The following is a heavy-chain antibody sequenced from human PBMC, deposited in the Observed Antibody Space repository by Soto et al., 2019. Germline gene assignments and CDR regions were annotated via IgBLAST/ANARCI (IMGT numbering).Heavy chain of an antibody. CDR2: ITGSGSDT. CDR3: AKGSADSRPYYFDS. J-gene: IGHJ4*02. CDR1: GFTFRNYA. V-gene: IGHV3-23*01. Sequence: AQLLESGGGLAQPGGSLRLSCAASGFTFRNYAMGWVRQAPAKGLEWFSAITGSGSDTFHADSVKGRFIISRDNSDNMLYLQMNSLGAEDTAVYYCAKGSADSRPYYFDSWGQGTLVTVSS. D-gene: IGHD3-22*01.